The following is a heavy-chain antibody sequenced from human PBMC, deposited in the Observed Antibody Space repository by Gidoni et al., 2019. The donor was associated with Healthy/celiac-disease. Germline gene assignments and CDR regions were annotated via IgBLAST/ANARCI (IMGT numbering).Heavy chain of an antibody. V-gene: IGHV1-3*01. CDR1: GSTFTSSA. CDR2: INAGNGNT. CDR3: ARDPAAGSGPLCWFDP. D-gene: IGHD1-1*01. J-gene: IGHJ5*02. Sequence: QVQLVQSGAEVKKPGASVKVSCKASGSTFTSSAMHWVRQAPGQRLEWMGWINAGNGNTKYSQKFQGRVTITRDTSASTAYMELSSLRSEDTAVYYCARDPAAGSGPLCWFDPWGQGTLVTVSS.